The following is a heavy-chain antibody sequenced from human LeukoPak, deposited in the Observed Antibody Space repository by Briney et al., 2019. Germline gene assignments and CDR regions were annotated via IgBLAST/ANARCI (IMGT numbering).Heavy chain of an antibody. CDR2: ISAYNGNT. CDR3: ARAAKCSSTSCYAQDDAFDI. J-gene: IGHJ3*02. CDR1: GYTFTSYG. Sequence: ASVKVSCKASGYTFTSYGISWVRQAPGQGLEWMGWISAYNGNTNYAQKLQGRVTMTTDTSTSTTYMGLRSLRSDDTAVYYCARAAKCSSTSCYAQDDAFDIWGQGTMVTVSS. V-gene: IGHV1-18*01. D-gene: IGHD2-2*01.